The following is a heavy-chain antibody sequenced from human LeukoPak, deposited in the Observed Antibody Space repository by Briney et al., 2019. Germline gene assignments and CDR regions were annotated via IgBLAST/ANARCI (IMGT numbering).Heavy chain of an antibody. CDR3: ARDPYTAVAGTVSYWYFDL. CDR1: GGSFSGCY. V-gene: IGHV3-7*01. Sequence: ETLSLTCAVYGGSFSGCYCSWLRQPPGKGLEWVANIKQYGSEKNYVDSVKGRFTITRDNANNSLYLQMISLRAEDTAVYDCARDPYTAVAGTVSYWYFDLWGRGTLVTVSS. CDR2: IKQYGSEK. D-gene: IGHD6-19*01. J-gene: IGHJ2*01.